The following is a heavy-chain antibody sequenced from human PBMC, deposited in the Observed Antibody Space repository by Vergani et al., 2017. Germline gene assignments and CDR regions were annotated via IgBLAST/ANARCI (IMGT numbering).Heavy chain of an antibody. J-gene: IGHJ6*03. Sequence: EVQLVQSGAEVKKPGESLKISCKGSGYSFTSFWLGWVRQMPGKSLEWMGIIYPGDSDTRYSPSFQGQVTISADKSISTAYLQWSSLKASDTAMYYCAGHRAARQGWGYYYYDMDVWGKGTMVTVSS. D-gene: IGHD6-6*01. CDR1: GYSFTSFW. CDR2: IYPGDSDT. V-gene: IGHV5-51*01. CDR3: AGHRAARQGWGYYYYDMDV.